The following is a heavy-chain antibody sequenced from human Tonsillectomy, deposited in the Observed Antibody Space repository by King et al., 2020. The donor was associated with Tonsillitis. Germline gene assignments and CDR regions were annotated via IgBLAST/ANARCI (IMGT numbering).Heavy chain of an antibody. V-gene: IGHV4-31*03. D-gene: IGHD3-22*01. Sequence: VQLQESGPGLVKPSETLSLTCTVSGGSISSGNYHWSWIRQHPGKGLEWIGYIYYSGSTYYNPSLKSRVTISVDTSKNQFSLKLSSVTAADTAVYYCAIYYDNSGSYYYFDYWGQGTLVTVSS. CDR1: GGSISSGNYH. J-gene: IGHJ4*02. CDR2: IYYSGST. CDR3: AIYYDNSGSYYYFDY.